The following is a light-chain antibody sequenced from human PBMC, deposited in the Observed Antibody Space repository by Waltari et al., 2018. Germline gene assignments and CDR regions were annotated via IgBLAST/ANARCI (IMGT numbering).Light chain of an antibody. CDR3: YSTDSSGHDRV. CDR2: EDS. J-gene: IGLJ3*02. Sequence: SYELTQPPSVSVSPGQTARITCPGDALPKKYAYWYQPKSGQAPVLVIYEDSKRPSGIPERFSGSSSGTTATLTISGAQVEDEADYYCYSTDSSGHDRVFGGGTKLTVL. CDR1: ALPKKY. V-gene: IGLV3-10*01.